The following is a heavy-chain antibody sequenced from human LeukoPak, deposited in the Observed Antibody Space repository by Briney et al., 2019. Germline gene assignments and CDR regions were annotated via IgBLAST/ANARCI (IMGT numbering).Heavy chain of an antibody. J-gene: IGHJ4*02. CDR3: TSERRGSYYAFEY. V-gene: IGHV3-11*01. CDR1: GFAVSDYY. CDR2: ITSSGRST. D-gene: IGHD3-16*01. Sequence: GGSLRLSCAASGFAVSDYYMSWVRQAPGRGLEWISYITSSGRSTNHADSVKGRFTISRDNAKNSVVLQMSSLTVEDTAVYYCTSERRGSYYAFEYWGQGALVTVSS.